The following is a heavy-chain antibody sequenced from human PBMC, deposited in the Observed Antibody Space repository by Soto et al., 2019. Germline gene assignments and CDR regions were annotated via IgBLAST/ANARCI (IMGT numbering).Heavy chain of an antibody. D-gene: IGHD2-2*01. V-gene: IGHV1-3*01. CDR1: GYTFTSYA. CDR2: INAGNGNT. CDR3: ARDRGGGYCTGTSCYGLYLDV. Sequence: GASVKVSCKASGYTFTSYAMHWVRQAPGQRLEWMGWINAGNGNTKYSQKFQGRFTISRDNSKNTLLLQMNNVRAEDTAVYYCARDRGGGYCTGTSCYGLYLDVWGKGTTVTVSS. J-gene: IGHJ6*03.